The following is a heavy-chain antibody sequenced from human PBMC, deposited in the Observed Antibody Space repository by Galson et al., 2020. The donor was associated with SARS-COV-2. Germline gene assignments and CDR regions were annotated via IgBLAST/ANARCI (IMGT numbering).Heavy chain of an antibody. CDR3: ARGPDRYFGAGSYYAFVY. CDR2: IAPHNGDT. J-gene: IGHJ4*02. V-gene: IGHV1-18*01. Sequence: ASVKVSCEASGYTFINLGITWVRQAPGQGLEWMGWIAPHNGDTNYAQKIRGRISMTADTSTSTAYMELRSLRSDDTAMYYCARGPDRYFGAGSYYAFVYWGQVALVTVSS. D-gene: IGHD3-10*01. CDR1: GYTFINLG.